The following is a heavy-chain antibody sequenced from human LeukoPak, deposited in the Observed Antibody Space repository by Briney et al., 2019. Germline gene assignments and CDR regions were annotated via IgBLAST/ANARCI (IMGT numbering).Heavy chain of an antibody. J-gene: IGHJ6*02. Sequence: GGSLRLFCAASGFTFSDYNMNWVRQAPGKGLEWVSYITNGGSTIHHADSVKGRFTISRDNAKKTLYLQMNSLRAEDTAVYYCARSIGLAGGGVDVWGQGTTVTVSS. CDR3: ARSIGLAGGGVDV. CDR1: GFTFSDYN. V-gene: IGHV3-11*01. D-gene: IGHD4-23*01. CDR2: ITNGGSTI.